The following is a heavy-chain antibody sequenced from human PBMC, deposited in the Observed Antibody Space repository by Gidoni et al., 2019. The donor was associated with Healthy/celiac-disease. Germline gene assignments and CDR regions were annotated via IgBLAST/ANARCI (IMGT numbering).Heavy chain of an antibody. CDR2: ISSSGSTI. D-gene: IGHD1-26*01. Sequence: QAQLEESGGGLVKPGGSLRLPCAVSAFTFSDNYMSWIRQAPGKGLEWVSYISSSGSTIYYADSVKGRFTISRGNAKNSLYLQMNSLSAEDTAVYYCAREGDLGATVAFDIWGQGTMVTVSS. V-gene: IGHV3-11*01. CDR1: AFTFSDNY. J-gene: IGHJ3*02. CDR3: AREGDLGATVAFDI.